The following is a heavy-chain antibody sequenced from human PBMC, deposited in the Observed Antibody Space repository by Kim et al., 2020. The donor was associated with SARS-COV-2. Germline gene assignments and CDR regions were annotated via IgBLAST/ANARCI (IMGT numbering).Heavy chain of an antibody. J-gene: IGHJ4*02. D-gene: IGHD6-13*01. V-gene: IGHV3-30-3*01. Sequence: GGSLRLSCAASGFTFSSFAMHWVRQAPGKGLKWVAVISYDGSSKYYADSVKGRFTISRDNSKNTLFLQMNSLRPEDTAVYYYVREAYSSNWGQGSLVTVSS. CDR3: VREAYSSN. CDR2: ISYDGSSK. CDR1: GFTFSSFA.